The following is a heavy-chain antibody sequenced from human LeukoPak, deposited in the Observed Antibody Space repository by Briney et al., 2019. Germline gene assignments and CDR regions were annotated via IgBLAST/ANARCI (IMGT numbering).Heavy chain of an antibody. CDR1: GFTFSNYG. Sequence: GGSLTLSCAASGFTFSNYGMHWVRQAPGKGLEWVAAISYDGSTKYYADSVKGRFTSSRDNSKNTLYLQMNSLRPEDTAVYYCAKDSSVWVVGAISFLYYWGQGTLVTVSS. J-gene: IGHJ4*02. V-gene: IGHV3-30*18. CDR3: AKDSSVWVVGAISFLYY. CDR2: ISYDGSTK. D-gene: IGHD1-26*01.